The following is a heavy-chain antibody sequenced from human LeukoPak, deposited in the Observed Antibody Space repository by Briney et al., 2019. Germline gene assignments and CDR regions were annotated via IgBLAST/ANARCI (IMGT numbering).Heavy chain of an antibody. CDR2: IYTSVST. D-gene: IGHD2-15*01. Sequence: KPSETLSLTCPVSARSISSYYWSWIRPPPGKGLEWIGYIYTSVSTNYNPSLKSRVTISVDSSKNQFSLKLSSVTAADTAVYYCARTSGGSWFDPWGQGTLVTVSS. CDR3: ARTSGGSWFDP. J-gene: IGHJ5*02. CDR1: ARSISSYY. V-gene: IGHV4-4*09.